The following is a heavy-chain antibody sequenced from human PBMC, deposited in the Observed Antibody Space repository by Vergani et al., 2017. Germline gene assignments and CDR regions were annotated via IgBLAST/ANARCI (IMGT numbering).Heavy chain of an antibody. CDR1: GFTFSSYR. CDR3: ASLGSYDGFDI. J-gene: IGHJ3*02. CDR2: ISSSSSYI. V-gene: IGHV3-21*01. D-gene: IGHD1-26*01. Sequence: EVQLVESGGGLVKPGGSLRLSCAASGFTFSSYRMNWVRQAPGKGLEWVSSISSSSSYIYYADSVKGRFTISRDNTKNSLSLQMNSLRAEDTAVYYCASLGSYDGFDIWGQGTMVTVSS.